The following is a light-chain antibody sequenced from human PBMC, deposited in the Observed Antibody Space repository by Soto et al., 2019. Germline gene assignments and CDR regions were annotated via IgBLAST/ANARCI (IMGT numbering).Light chain of an antibody. CDR1: QSVSSY. J-gene: IGKJ4*01. CDR3: QQRSNWPPDT. V-gene: IGKV3-11*01. Sequence: EIVLTQSPATLSLSPGERATLSCRASQSVSSYLAWYQQKPGQAPRLLIYDASNRATGIPARFSGSGSVTDFTLTISSLEPKDFAVYYCQQRSNWPPDTFGGGTKVEIK. CDR2: DAS.